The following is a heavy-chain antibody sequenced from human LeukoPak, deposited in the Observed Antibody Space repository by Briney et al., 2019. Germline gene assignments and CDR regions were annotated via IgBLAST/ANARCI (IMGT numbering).Heavy chain of an antibody. CDR2: IYYSGNT. J-gene: IGHJ4*02. Sequence: PSETLSLTCTVSGGSISGHYWSWIRQPPGTGLEWIGYIYYSGNTNYNPSLKSRVTISIDTSKNHFSLKLSSVTAADTAVYYCATIRVDYYDSSGYPSGLFDYWGQGTLVTVSS. V-gene: IGHV4-59*11. CDR1: GGSISGHY. CDR3: ATIRVDYYDSSGYPSGLFDY. D-gene: IGHD3-22*01.